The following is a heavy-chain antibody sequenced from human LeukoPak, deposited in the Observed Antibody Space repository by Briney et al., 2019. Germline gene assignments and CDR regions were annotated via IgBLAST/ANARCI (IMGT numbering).Heavy chain of an antibody. V-gene: IGHV4-39*01. J-gene: IGHJ5*02. CDR2: FYYTGDT. CDR3: VRAVGAVAGPGDWFDP. Sequence: PSETLSLTCNVSGGSITTSSFYWGWIRQTPGKGLEWIGTFYYTGDTYYNRSLKSRATIAVDTSKDQFFLALSSVTAADTAVYYCVRAVGAVAGPGDWFDPWGPGTLVPVSS. CDR1: GGSITTSSFY. D-gene: IGHD6-19*01.